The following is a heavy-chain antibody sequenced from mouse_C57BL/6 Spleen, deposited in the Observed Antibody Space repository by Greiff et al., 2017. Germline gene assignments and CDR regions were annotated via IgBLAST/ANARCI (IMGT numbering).Heavy chain of an antibody. CDR2: INPNNGGT. Sequence: VQLKQSGPELVKPGASVKIPCKASGYTFTDYNMDWVKQSHGKSLEWIGDINPNNGGTIYNQKFKGKATLTVDKSSSTAYMELRSLTSEDTAVYYCARSGITTVVAESWYFDVWGTGTTVTVSS. D-gene: IGHD1-1*01. J-gene: IGHJ1*03. V-gene: IGHV1-18*01. CDR1: GYTFTDYN. CDR3: ARSGITTVVAESWYFDV.